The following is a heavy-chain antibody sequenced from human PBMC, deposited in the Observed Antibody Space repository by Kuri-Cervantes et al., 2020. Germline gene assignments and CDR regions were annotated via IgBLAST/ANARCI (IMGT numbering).Heavy chain of an antibody. Sequence: ASVKVSCKASGYTFTSYDINWVRQATGQGLEWMGWMNPNSGNTGYAQKFQGRVTMTRNTSISTVYMELSSLRSEDTAVYYCASRVTGTTMDYYYYGMDVWGQGTTVTVSS. CDR3: ASRVTGTTMDYYYYGMDV. V-gene: IGHV1-8*01. D-gene: IGHD1-20*01. CDR1: GYTFTSYD. J-gene: IGHJ6*02. CDR2: MNPNSGNT.